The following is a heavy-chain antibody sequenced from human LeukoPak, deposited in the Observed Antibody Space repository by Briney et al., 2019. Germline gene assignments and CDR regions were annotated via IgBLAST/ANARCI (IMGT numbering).Heavy chain of an antibody. CDR2: IYYSGST. Sequence: SETLSLTCTVSGGSISSYYWSWIRQPPGKGLEWIGYIYYSGSTNYNPSLKSRVTISVDTSKNQFSLKLSSVTAADTAVYYCARHVLRSSSGWYRDWGQGTLVTVSS. V-gene: IGHV4-59*12. D-gene: IGHD6-19*01. CDR1: GGSISSYY. J-gene: IGHJ4*02. CDR3: ARHVLRSSSGWYRD.